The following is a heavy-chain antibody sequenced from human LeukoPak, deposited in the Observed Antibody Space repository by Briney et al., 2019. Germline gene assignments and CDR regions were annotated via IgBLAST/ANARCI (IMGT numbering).Heavy chain of an antibody. V-gene: IGHV1-69*05. CDR3: ARIEYSSSWYYFDY. D-gene: IGHD6-13*01. CDR2: IIPIFGTA. Sequence: SVKVSCKASGGTFSSYAISWVRQTPGQGLEWMGRIIPIFGTANYAQKFQGRVTITTDESTSTAYMELSSLRSEDTAVYYCARIEYSSSWYYFDYWGQGTLVTVSS. CDR1: GGTFSSYA. J-gene: IGHJ4*02.